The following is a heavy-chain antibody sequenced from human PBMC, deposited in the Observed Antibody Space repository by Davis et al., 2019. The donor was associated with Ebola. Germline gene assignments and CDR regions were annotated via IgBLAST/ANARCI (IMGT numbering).Heavy chain of an antibody. CDR1: GGSISSYY. J-gene: IGHJ4*02. CDR3: ARHSGTTLYSSYYFDY. V-gene: IGHV4-59*05. CDR2: IYHSGSN. D-gene: IGHD1-7*01. Sequence: SEPLSLTCTVSGGSISSYYWSWIRQPPGKGLEWIGSIYHSGSNYYNPSLKSRVTISVDTSTNQFSLKLRSVTAADTAVYYRARHSGTTLYSSYYFDYWGQGTLVTVSS.